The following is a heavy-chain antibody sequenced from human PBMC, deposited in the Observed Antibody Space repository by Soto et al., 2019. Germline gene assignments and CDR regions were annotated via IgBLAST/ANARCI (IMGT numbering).Heavy chain of an antibody. CDR1: GECLTGRKS. CDR2: IYHSGST. V-gene: IGHV4-4*02. CDR3: ESIAAAGPNNWFDP. Sequence: TRSLNRAVCGECLTGRKSCSWIHPPPGKGLEWIGEIYHSGSTNYNPSLKSRVTISVDKSKNQFSLKLSSVTAADTAVYYCESIAAAGPNNWFDPWGQGTLVTVSS. J-gene: IGHJ5*02. D-gene: IGHD6-13*01.